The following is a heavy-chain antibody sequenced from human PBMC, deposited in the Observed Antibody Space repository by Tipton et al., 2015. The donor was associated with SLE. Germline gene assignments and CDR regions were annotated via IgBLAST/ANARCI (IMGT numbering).Heavy chain of an antibody. CDR1: DDSFTRHY. Sequence: GLVKPSETLSLTCTVSDDSFTRHYWSWIRQPPGKGLEWIGCIYHRGDTAYNTSLKSRVTMSVDTSKKQVSLKLSSVAAADTAVYYCARDQEMTSGENRLDPWGQGTLATVSS. J-gene: IGHJ5*02. CDR2: IYHRGDT. D-gene: IGHD5-24*01. CDR3: ARDQEMTSGENRLDP. V-gene: IGHV4-59*11.